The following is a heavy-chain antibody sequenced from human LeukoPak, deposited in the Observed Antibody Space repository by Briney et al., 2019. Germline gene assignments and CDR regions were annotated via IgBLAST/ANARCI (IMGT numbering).Heavy chain of an antibody. J-gene: IGHJ4*02. D-gene: IGHD1-1*01. V-gene: IGHV3-64D*09. Sequence: GGSLRLSCSASGFTFSAYAMYWVRQAPGKGLEYVSGMSNNGGRSFYADSVKGRFTISRDNSKNTLYLQMSSLRAEDTAVYYCVKITSVTGGDYWGQGTRLTVSS. CDR2: MSNNGGRS. CDR3: VKITSVTGGDY. CDR1: GFTFSAYA.